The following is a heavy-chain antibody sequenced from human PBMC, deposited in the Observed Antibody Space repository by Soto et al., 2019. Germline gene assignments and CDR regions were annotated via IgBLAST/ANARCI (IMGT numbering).Heavy chain of an antibody. CDR1: GDSISSSTYY. D-gene: IGHD3-22*01. V-gene: IGHV4-39*01. CDR2: MFYSGNT. CDR3: VSPEGYYDSSGYTLDY. J-gene: IGHJ4*02. Sequence: QVQLQESGPGLVKPSETLSLTCTVSGDSISSSTYYWGWIRQPPGKGLEWIGSMFYSGNTYYNPSLKRRVTLSIDTSKNQFSLKLNSVTAADTAVYYCVSPEGYYDSSGYTLDYWGQGTLVTVSS.